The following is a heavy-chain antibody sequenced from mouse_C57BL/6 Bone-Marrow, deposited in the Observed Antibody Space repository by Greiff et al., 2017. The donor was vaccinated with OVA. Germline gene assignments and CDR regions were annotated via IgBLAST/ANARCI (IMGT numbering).Heavy chain of an antibody. CDR1: GYTFTDYN. Sequence: EVKLQESGPELVKPGASVKIPCKASGYTFTDYNMDWVKQSHGKSLEWIGDINPNNGGTIYNQKFKGKATLTVDKSSSTAYMELRSLTSEDTAVYYCARRIHYYGSSYWYFDVWGTGTTVTVSS. CDR2: INPNNGGT. V-gene: IGHV1-18*01. D-gene: IGHD1-1*01. CDR3: ARRIHYYGSSYWYFDV. J-gene: IGHJ1*03.